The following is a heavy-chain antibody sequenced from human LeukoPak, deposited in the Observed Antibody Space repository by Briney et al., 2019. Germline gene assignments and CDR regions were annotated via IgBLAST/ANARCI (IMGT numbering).Heavy chain of an antibody. V-gene: IGHV3-15*01. CDR2: IKNKNSGRTT. Sequence: GGSLRPSRPASGFIFPNAWRHWVRQAPGKGLEWVGRIKNKNSGRTTNYIAPVKGRFTISRDDSRNTLYLEMDSLKTDDTAIYYCLTEGGLLPYYFTYWGQGTLVTVSS. CDR3: LTEGGLLPYYFTY. CDR1: GFIFPNAW. J-gene: IGHJ1*01. D-gene: IGHD3-10*01.